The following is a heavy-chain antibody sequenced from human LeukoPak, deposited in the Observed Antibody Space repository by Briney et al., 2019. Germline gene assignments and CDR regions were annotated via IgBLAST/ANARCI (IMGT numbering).Heavy chain of an antibody. Sequence: PSETLSLTCTVSGGSISSSSYYWGWIRQPPGKGLEWIGSIYYSGSTYYNPSLKSRVTISVDTSKNQFSLKLSSVTAADTAVYYCASSSITMVRGVIYTYDYWRQGTLVTVSS. CDR3: ASSSITMVRGVIYTYDY. CDR2: IYYSGST. D-gene: IGHD3-10*01. CDR1: GGSISSSSYY. V-gene: IGHV4-39*01. J-gene: IGHJ4*02.